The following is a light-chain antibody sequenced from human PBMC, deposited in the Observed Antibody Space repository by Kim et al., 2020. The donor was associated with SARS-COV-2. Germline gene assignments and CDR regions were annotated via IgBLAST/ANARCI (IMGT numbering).Light chain of an antibody. Sequence: ASVGDRVTIACRASKGIARWLAWYQQQPGKAPELLIYGASNLQSGVPSRFSGSGSGTDFTLTISSLQPEDIATYYCHQANSFPITFGQGTRLEIK. V-gene: IGKV1-12*01. CDR3: HQANSFPIT. CDR1: KGIARW. CDR2: GAS. J-gene: IGKJ5*01.